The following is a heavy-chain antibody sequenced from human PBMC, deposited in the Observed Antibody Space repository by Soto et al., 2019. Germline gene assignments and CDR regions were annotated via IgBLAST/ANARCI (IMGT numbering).Heavy chain of an antibody. D-gene: IGHD3-9*01. Sequence: GASVKVSCKASGYTFTSYGISWVRQAPGQGLEWKGWISAYNGNTKYAQNLQGRVTMTTDTSTSTAYMELRSLRSDDTAVYYCAREMYDILSGYGDYWGQGTLVTVSS. J-gene: IGHJ4*02. V-gene: IGHV1-18*01. CDR1: GYTFTSYG. CDR3: AREMYDILSGYGDY. CDR2: ISAYNGNT.